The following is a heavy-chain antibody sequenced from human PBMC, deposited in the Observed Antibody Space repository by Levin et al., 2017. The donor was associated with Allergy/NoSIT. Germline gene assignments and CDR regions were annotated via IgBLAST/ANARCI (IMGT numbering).Heavy chain of an antibody. J-gene: IGHJ4*02. CDR2: IRSKAYGGTT. CDR1: GFTFGDYA. V-gene: IGHV3-49*03. Sequence: PGGSLRLSCTASGFTFGDYAMSWFRQAPGKGLEWVGFIRSKAYGGTTEYAASVKGRFTISRDDSKSIAYLQMNSLKTEDTAVYYCTRGCSGGSCYSDYWGQGTLVTVSS. CDR3: TRGCSGGSCYSDY. D-gene: IGHD2-15*01.